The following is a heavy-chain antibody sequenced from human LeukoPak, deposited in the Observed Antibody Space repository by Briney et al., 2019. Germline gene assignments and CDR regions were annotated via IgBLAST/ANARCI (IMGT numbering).Heavy chain of an antibody. J-gene: IGHJ4*02. CDR3: ARHSRLLLFDY. D-gene: IGHD3-22*01. Sequence: SETLSLTCAVYGGPFSGYYWSWIRQPPGKGLEWIGEINHSGSTNYNPSLKSRVTISVDTSKNQFSLKLSSVTAADTAVYYCARHSRLLLFDYWGQGTLVTVSS. CDR1: GGPFSGYY. CDR2: INHSGST. V-gene: IGHV4-34*01.